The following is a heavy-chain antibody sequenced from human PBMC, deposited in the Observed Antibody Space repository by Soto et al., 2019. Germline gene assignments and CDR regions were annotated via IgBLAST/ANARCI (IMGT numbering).Heavy chain of an antibody. V-gene: IGHV1-2*02. D-gene: IGHD6-13*01. CDR1: GYPFTGYY. J-gene: IGHJ6*02. CDR3: ARRPMWQQLVPDYGMNV. CDR2: VNPNNAET. Sequence: ASVKVSCKASGYPFTGYYMHWVRQAPGQGPEWMGWVNPNNAETHYVQKFQGRVAMTGDTSISTAYMELTRLRCDDTAVYYCARRPMWQQLVPDYGMNVWGQGTTVTVSS.